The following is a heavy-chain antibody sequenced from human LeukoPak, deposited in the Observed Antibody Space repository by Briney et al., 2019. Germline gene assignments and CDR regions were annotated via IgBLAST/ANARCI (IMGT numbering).Heavy chain of an antibody. CDR2: INPNSGGT. Sequence: ASVKVSCKASGYTFTGYYMHWVRQAPGQGLEWMGWINPNSGGTNYAQKFQGRVTMTRDTSISTAYMELSRLRSDDTAVYYCARGPWRITIFGAVIEESMDVWGKGTTVTVSS. V-gene: IGHV1-2*02. CDR1: GYTFTGYY. CDR3: ARGPWRITIFGAVIEESMDV. D-gene: IGHD3-3*01. J-gene: IGHJ6*03.